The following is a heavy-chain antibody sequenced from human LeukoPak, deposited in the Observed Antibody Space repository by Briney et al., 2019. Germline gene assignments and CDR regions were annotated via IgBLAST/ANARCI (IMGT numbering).Heavy chain of an antibody. CDR1: GFIFSNYA. CDR3: ARGRGSRWDLTYYDILTGSDC. Sequence: GGSLRLSCAASGFIFSNYAMHWVRQAPGKGLEWVAVISYDGNNKYYADSVRGRFTISRDNSKNTLYLQVNSLRAEDTAVFYCARGRGSRWDLTYYDILTGSDCWGQGTLVTVSS. J-gene: IGHJ4*02. CDR2: ISYDGNNK. V-gene: IGHV3-30-3*01. D-gene: IGHD3-9*01.